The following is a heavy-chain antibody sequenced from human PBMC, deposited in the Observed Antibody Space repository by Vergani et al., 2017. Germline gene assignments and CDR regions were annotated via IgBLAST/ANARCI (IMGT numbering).Heavy chain of an antibody. D-gene: IGHD3-3*01. Sequence: EVQLLESGGGLVQPGGSQRLSCAASGFTFSSYAMSWVRQAPGKGLEWVSAISGSGGSTYYADSVKGQFTISRDNSRNTLYLQMNSLRAEDTALYYCAKDHYDFWSGYPNLSPFDLWGRGTLVTVSS. CDR3: AKDHYDFWSGYPNLSPFDL. V-gene: IGHV3-23*01. J-gene: IGHJ2*01. CDR1: GFTFSSYA. CDR2: ISGSGGST.